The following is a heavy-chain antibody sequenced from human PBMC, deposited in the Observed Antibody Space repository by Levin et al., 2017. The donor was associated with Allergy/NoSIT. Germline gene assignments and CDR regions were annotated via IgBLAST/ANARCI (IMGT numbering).Heavy chain of an antibody. CDR1: GFTFSNYP. CDR2: ISSDGSNT. V-gene: IGHV3-30-3*01. Sequence: GGSLRLSCAASGFTFSNYPMHWVRQAPGKGLEWVAIISSDGSNTYYADSVKGRFTISRDNSKNTLYLQMNSLRAEDTAMYYCAKAFSSGSYYNHVDYWGQGTLVTVSS. D-gene: IGHD3-10*01. CDR3: AKAFSSGSYYNHVDY. J-gene: IGHJ4*02.